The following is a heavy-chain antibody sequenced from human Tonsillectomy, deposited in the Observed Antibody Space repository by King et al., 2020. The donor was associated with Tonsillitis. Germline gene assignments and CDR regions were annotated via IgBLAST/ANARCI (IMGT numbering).Heavy chain of an antibody. CDR3: ARDRSAAAAVFDY. CDR2: FIPSAVSA. CDR1: GYTFTNYY. Sequence: VQLVESGAEVKKPGASVKVSCEASGYTFTNYYIHWVRQAPGQGLEWMVLFIPSAVSASYAKKLKGRVTVTRDTSTNKVYMERISLRAQDTAVYYCARDRSAAAAVFDYWGQGTLVTVSS. D-gene: IGHD2-2*01. J-gene: IGHJ4*02. V-gene: IGHV1-46*04.